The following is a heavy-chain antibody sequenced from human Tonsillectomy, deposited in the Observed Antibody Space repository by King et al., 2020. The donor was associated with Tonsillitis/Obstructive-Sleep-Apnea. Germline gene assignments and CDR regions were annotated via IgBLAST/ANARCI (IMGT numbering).Heavy chain of an antibody. V-gene: IGHV3-30*18. CDR3: AKNVVVPAATHDYYYYGMDV. J-gene: IGHJ6*02. D-gene: IGHD2-2*01. Sequence: VQLVESGGGVVQPGRSLRLSCADSGFTFSSYGMHWVRQAPGKGLEWVAFISYDGSNKNCADSVKGRFTISRDNSKNTLYLQMNRLRAEDTAVYYCAKNVVVPAATHDYYYYGMDVWGQGTTVTVSS. CDR2: ISYDGSNK. CDR1: GFTFSSYG.